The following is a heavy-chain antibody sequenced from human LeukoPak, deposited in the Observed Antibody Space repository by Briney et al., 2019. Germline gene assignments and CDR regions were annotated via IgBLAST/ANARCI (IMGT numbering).Heavy chain of an antibody. D-gene: IGHD3-10*01. CDR3: ARDGVRGVRDAFDI. Sequence: GGSLRLSCAASGFTFSSYSMNWVRQAPGRGLEWVSSISSSSSYIYYADSVKGRFTISRDNAKNSLYLQMNSLRAEDTAVYYCARDGVRGVRDAFDIWGQGTMVTVSS. CDR2: ISSSSSYI. V-gene: IGHV3-21*01. J-gene: IGHJ3*02. CDR1: GFTFSSYS.